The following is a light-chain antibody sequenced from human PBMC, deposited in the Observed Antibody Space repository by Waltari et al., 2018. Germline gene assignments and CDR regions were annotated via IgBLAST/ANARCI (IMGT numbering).Light chain of an antibody. CDR1: TIGGDVYDY. CDR3: LSYTRNDWV. Sequence: QSALTQPRSVSGSPGQSVTFACPGTTIGGDVYDYVSWYQQHPDKPPKLILYDVTKRPCGVAVRFSGSKSSNTPSLTISGLQPEDEANYYCLSYTRNDWVFGGGTKLTVL. V-gene: IGLV2-11*01. CDR2: DVT. J-gene: IGLJ3*02.